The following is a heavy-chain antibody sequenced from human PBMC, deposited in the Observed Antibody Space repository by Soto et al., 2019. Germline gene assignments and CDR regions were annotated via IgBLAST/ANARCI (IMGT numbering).Heavy chain of an antibody. CDR2: ISGSSDTI. J-gene: IGHJ6*02. Sequence: EVQLVESGGGLVQPGGSLRLSCAASGFTLSSYNMNWVRQAPGKGLEWVSYISGSSDTIYYADSVKGRFTISRDNAKNSLYLQMDSLRDEDTAVYYCARDHGGSTWVVGIYYYFGVDVWGQGTTVTVSS. V-gene: IGHV3-48*02. CDR1: GFTLSSYN. CDR3: ARDHGGSTWVVGIYYYFGVDV. D-gene: IGHD6-13*01.